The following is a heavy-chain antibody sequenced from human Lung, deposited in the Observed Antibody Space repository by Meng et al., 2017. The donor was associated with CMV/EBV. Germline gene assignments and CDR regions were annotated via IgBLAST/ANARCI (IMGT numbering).Heavy chain of an antibody. CDR1: GYTFTGYY. CDR3: AREMNVYYDFWSGYYPRPDYYYYSMDV. D-gene: IGHD3-3*01. J-gene: IGHJ6*02. CDR2: INPNSGGT. V-gene: IGHV1-2*02. Sequence: ASVXVSXKASGYTFTGYYMHWVRQAPGQGLEWMGWINPNSGGTNYAQKFQGRVTMTRDTSISTAYMELSRLRSDDTAVYYCAREMNVYYDFWSGYYPRPDYYYYSMDVWXQGTTVTVSS.